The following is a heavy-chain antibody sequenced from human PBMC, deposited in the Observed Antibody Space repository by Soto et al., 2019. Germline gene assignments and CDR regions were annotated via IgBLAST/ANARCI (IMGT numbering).Heavy chain of an antibody. V-gene: IGHV3-23*01. J-gene: IGHJ6*03. CDR3: AKGGPGRQTVLYYYYMDV. CDR2: ISGSGGST. CDR1: GFTFSSYA. D-gene: IGHD3-10*01. Sequence: GGSLRLSCAASGFTFSSYAMSWVRQAPGKGLEWVSAISGSGGSTYYADSVKGRFTISRDNSKNTLYLQMNSLRAEDTAVYYCAKGGPGRQTVLYYYYMDVWGKGTTVTVSS.